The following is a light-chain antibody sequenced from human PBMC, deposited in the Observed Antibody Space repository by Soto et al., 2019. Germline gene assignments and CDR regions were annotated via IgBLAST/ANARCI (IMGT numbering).Light chain of an antibody. CDR3: SSYTRTTLVV. V-gene: IGLV2-14*01. Sequence: QSALTQPASVSGSPGQSITISCTGSSSDVGGYNYVSWYQQHPGKAPKLMIYEVSNRPSGVSNRFSGSKSGNTASLTISGLQAEDEADYYCSSYTRTTLVVCGGGTKLTVL. J-gene: IGLJ2*01. CDR1: SSDVGGYNY. CDR2: EVS.